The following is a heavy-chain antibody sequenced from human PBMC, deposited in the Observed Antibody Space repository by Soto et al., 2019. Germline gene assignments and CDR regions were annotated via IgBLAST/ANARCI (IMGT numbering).Heavy chain of an antibody. CDR3: AASYSSGWYRIAEYFQH. CDR2: ISAYNGNT. J-gene: IGHJ1*01. D-gene: IGHD6-19*01. V-gene: IGHV1-18*01. Sequence: ASVKVSCKASGYTFTSYGISWVRQAPGQGLEWMGWISAYNGNTNYAQKLQGRVTMTTDTSTSTAYMELRSLRSDDTAVYYCAASYSSGWYRIAEYFQHWGQGTLVTVSS. CDR1: GYTFTSYG.